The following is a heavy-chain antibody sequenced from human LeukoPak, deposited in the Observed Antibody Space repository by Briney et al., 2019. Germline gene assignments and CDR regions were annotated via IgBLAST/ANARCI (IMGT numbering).Heavy chain of an antibody. CDR2: IYSGGST. CDR3: ARSGFRGVIVEFDY. D-gene: IGHD3-10*01. J-gene: IGHJ4*02. Sequence: GGSLRLSCAASGFIVSSNYMSWARQAPGKGLEWVSVIYSGGSTYYADSVKGRFTISRDNSKNTLYLQMNSLRAEYTAVYYCARSGFRGVIVEFDYWGQGTLVTVSS. CDR1: GFIVSSNY. V-gene: IGHV3-53*01.